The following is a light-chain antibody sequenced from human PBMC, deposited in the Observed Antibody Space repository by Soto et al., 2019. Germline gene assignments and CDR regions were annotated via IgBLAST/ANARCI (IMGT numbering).Light chain of an antibody. CDR2: TAS. CDR1: QDIGYA. Sequence: DIQMSQSPSSVSASVGDRVTITRRASQDIGYALAWFQQKPGEAPSLLMYTASSLHSGVPSRFSGSRSGTDFTLTISSLQPEDSATYYCQQGNSFPLTFGGGTKVEIK. V-gene: IGKV1-12*01. CDR3: QQGNSFPLT. J-gene: IGKJ4*01.